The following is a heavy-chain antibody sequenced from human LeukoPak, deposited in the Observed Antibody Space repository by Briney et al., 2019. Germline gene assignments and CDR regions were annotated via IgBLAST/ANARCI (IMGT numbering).Heavy chain of an antibody. CDR1: GGSISTNDYF. V-gene: IGHV4-30-4*01. CDR3: ARAPLTTATSDYFDL. CDR2: IRYSGIT. J-gene: IGHJ4*02. Sequence: PSETLSLTCTVSGGSISTNDYFWSWIRQSPEKGLEWIGYIRYSGITKSNPSLESRLTLSVDTSKNQLSLRLTSVTAADTAVYYCARAPLTTATSDYFDLWDLGTLVTVSS. D-gene: IGHD4-17*01.